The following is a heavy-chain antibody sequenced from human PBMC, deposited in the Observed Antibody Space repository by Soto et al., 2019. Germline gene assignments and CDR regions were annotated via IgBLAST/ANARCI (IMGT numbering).Heavy chain of an antibody. J-gene: IGHJ4*02. CDR2: ISGSGGST. V-gene: IGHV3-23*01. D-gene: IGHD3-16*02. CDR3: AKGDYVWGSYHYTVDY. Sequence: GGSLRLSCAASGFTFSSYAMSWVRQAPGKGLEWVSAISGSGGSTYYADSVKGRFTISRDNSKNTLYLQMNSLRAEDTAVYYCAKGDYVWGSYHYTVDYWGQGTLVTVSS. CDR1: GFTFSSYA.